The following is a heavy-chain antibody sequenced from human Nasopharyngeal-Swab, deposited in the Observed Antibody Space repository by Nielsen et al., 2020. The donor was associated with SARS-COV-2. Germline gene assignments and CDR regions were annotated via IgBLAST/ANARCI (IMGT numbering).Heavy chain of an antibody. D-gene: IGHD3-3*01. J-gene: IGHJ6*02. CDR2: MYYSGIT. CDR3: ARHRRDFGSETGASLWGMDL. V-gene: IGHV4-59*08. CDR1: GGAISSYY. Sequence: SETLSLTCTVSGGAISSYYWSWIRPSPGRGLEWIGYMYYSGITSYNPSLKSRVTISVDMSKKQFSLNLNSVTAADTAVYYCARHRRDFGSETGASLWGMDLWGQGTTVTVSS.